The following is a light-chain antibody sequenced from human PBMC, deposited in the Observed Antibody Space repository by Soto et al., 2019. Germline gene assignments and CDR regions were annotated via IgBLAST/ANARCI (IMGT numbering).Light chain of an antibody. Sequence: NLFAFPSERATXXCRASQSLSSNLAWDRQKPGHCPVVLMYCSSTRSTGIRDRFFGNKSGTPLTLGIPSLECQDFAVYYWQQYNSCCGFGQATKVDIK. CDR2: CSS. CDR1: QSLSSN. CDR3: QQYNSCCG. J-gene: IGKJ1*01. V-gene: IGKV3-15*01.